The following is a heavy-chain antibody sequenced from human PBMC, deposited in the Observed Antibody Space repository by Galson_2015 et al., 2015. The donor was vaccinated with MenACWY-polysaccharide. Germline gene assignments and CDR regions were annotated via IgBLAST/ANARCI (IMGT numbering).Heavy chain of an antibody. Sequence: SLRLSCAAPGLTFTSYAMSWVRQAPGRGLEWVSAIRSSGTNTYYADSVKGRFTISRDNSKNTLYLQMNSLRAEDTAVYYCAKDSTDFWSVAGRFDHWGQGTLVTVSS. CDR3: AKDSTDFWSVAGRFDH. D-gene: IGHD3-3*01. CDR2: IRSSGTNT. V-gene: IGHV3-23*01. CDR1: GLTFTSYA. J-gene: IGHJ5*02.